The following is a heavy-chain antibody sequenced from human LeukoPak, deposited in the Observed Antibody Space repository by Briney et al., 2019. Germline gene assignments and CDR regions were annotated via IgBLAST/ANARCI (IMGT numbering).Heavy chain of an antibody. Sequence: ASVKVSCKASGYTFTSYYMHWVRQAPGQGLEWMGIINPSGGSTSYAQKFQGRVTMTRDTSTSTVYMELSSLRSEDTAVYYCVTFHRGIAAAARAEYFQHWGQGTLVTVSS. CDR2: INPSGGST. V-gene: IGHV1-46*01. J-gene: IGHJ1*01. CDR3: VTFHRGIAAAARAEYFQH. CDR1: GYTFTSYY. D-gene: IGHD6-13*01.